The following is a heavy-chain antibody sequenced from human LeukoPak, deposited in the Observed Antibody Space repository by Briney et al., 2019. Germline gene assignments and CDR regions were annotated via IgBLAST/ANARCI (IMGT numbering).Heavy chain of an antibody. CDR1: GFIFSDYY. CDR2: ISNSGSAI. Sequence: PGGSLRLSCAASGFIFSDYYMSWIRQAPGKGLEWVSYISNSGSAIYYADSVKGRFTISRDNAKNSLYLQMNSLRAEDTAVYYCARQVPFYYDSSGPFASWGQGTLVIVSS. V-gene: IGHV3-11*04. D-gene: IGHD3-22*01. CDR3: ARQVPFYYDSSGPFAS. J-gene: IGHJ4*02.